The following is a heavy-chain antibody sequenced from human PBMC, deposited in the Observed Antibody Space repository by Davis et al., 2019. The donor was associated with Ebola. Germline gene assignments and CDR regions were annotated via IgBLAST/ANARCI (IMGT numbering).Heavy chain of an antibody. D-gene: IGHD4-17*01. Sequence: GESLKISCAASGFTFSSYSMNWVRQAPGKGLEWVSSISSSSSYIYYADSVKGRFTISRDNAKNSLYLQMNSLRAEDTAVYYCARDVFHTVSPDYYYYYGMDVWGKGTTVTVSS. CDR3: ARDVFHTVSPDYYYYYGMDV. CDR2: ISSSSSYI. J-gene: IGHJ6*04. V-gene: IGHV3-21*01. CDR1: GFTFSSYS.